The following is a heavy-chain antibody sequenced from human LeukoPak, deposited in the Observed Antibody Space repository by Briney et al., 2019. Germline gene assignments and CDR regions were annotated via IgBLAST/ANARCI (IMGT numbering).Heavy chain of an antibody. D-gene: IGHD4-17*01. CDR1: GYTFTSYG. CDR3: ARGFSVTAGEEPDITVTSADY. J-gene: IGHJ4*02. V-gene: IGHV1-18*01. Sequence: ASVKVSCKASGYTFTSYGISWVRQAPGQGLEWMGWISAYNGNTNYAQKLQGRVTMTTDTSTSTAYMELRSLRSDDTAVYYCARGFSVTAGEEPDITVTSADYWGQGTLVTVSS. CDR2: ISAYNGNT.